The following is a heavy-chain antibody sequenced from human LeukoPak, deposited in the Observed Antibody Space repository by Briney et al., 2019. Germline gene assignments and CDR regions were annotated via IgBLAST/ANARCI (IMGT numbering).Heavy chain of an antibody. CDR1: GGSISSSPYY. V-gene: IGHV4-39*07. Sequence: SSETLSLTCTVSGGSISSSPYYWGWIRQPPGKGLEWIGSIYYSGTTHYSLSLESRVTISVDTSKNQFSLKLASVTAADTAIYYCAKGAGGFSYYNWFDPWGQGTLVTVSS. D-gene: IGHD5-18*01. CDR2: IYYSGTT. J-gene: IGHJ5*02. CDR3: AKGAGGFSYYNWFDP.